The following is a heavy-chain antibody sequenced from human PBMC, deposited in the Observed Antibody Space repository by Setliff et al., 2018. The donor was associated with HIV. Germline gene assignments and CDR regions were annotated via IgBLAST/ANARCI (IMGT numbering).Heavy chain of an antibody. J-gene: IGHJ4*02. D-gene: IGHD3-3*01. CDR2: INHSGNS. Sequence: SETLSLTCAVYGGSFSDVFWSWLRQPPGKGLEWIGEINHSGNSNYNQSLKGRVSISVDTSKQQFSLNLTSLTAADTAVYYCARGWILDWFPYFDSWGQGTLVTVSS. CDR3: ARGWILDWFPYFDS. CDR1: GGSFSDVF. V-gene: IGHV4-34*01.